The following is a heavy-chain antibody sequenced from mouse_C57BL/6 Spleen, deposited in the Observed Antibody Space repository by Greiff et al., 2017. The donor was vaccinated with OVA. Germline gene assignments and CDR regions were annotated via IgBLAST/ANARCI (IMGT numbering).Heavy chain of an antibody. CDR3: TTFGSGTDFDY. V-gene: IGHV14-4*01. CDR2: IDPENGDT. CDR1: GFNIKDDY. J-gene: IGHJ2*01. D-gene: IGHD3-2*02. Sequence: VQLQQSGAELVRPGASVKLSCTASGFNIKDDYMHWVKQRPEQGLEWIGWIDPENGDTEYASKFQGKATITADTSSNTAYLQLSSLTSEDTAVYYCTTFGSGTDFDYWGQGTTLTVSS.